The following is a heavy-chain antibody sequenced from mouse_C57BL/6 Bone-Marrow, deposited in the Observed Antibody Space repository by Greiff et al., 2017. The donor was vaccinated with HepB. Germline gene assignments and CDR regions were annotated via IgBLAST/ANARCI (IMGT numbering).Heavy chain of an antibody. CDR2: IYPRSGNT. J-gene: IGHJ2*01. Sequence: VQRVESGAELARPGASVKLSCKASGYTFTSYGISWVKQRTGQGLEWIGEIYPRSGNTYYNEKFKGKATLTADKSSSTAYMELRSLTSEDSAVYFCARSGNYAFDYWGQGTTLTVSS. CDR1: GYTFTSYG. V-gene: IGHV1-81*01. D-gene: IGHD2-1*01. CDR3: ARSGNYAFDY.